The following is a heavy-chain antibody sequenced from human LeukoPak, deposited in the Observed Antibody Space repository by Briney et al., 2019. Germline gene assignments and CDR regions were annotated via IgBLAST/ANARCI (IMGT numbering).Heavy chain of an antibody. CDR1: GYTFTGYY. CDR2: INPNSGGT. V-gene: IGHV1-2*06. D-gene: IGHD6-19*01. J-gene: IGHJ4*02. CDR3: ARETSSGWYYYFDY. Sequence: ASVKVSCKASGYTFTGYYMHWVRQAPGQGLEWMGRINPNSGGTNYAQKFQGRVTMTRDTSTSTAYMELSRLRSDDTAVYYCARETSSGWYYYFDYWGQGTLVTVSS.